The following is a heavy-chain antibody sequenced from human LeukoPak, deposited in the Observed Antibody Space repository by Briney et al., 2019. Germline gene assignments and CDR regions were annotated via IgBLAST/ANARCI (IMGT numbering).Heavy chain of an antibody. CDR3: ARDNRGKSSVDYYYGMDV. D-gene: IGHD4-23*01. CDR1: GFTVSSNY. CDR2: IYSGGST. Sequence: PGGSLRLSCAASGFTVSSNYMSWVRQAPGKGLEWVSVIYSGGSTYYADSVKGRFTISRDNSKNTLYLQMNSLRAEDTAVYYCARDNRGKSSVDYYYGMDVWGQGTTVTVSS. J-gene: IGHJ6*02. V-gene: IGHV3-53*01.